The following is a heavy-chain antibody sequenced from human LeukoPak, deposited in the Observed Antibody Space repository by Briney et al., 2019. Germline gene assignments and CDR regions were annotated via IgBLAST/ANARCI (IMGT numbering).Heavy chain of an antibody. D-gene: IGHD3-22*01. CDR1: GFTFSDYY. Sequence: GGSLRLSCAASGFTFSDYYMSWIRQAPGKGLEWVSYISSSSSYTNYADSVKGRFTISRDNAKNSLYLQMNSLRAEDTAVYYCARDLNPITYYYDSSGYYSPGYFDYWGQGTLVTVSS. V-gene: IGHV3-11*05. CDR3: ARDLNPITYYYDSSGYYSPGYFDY. J-gene: IGHJ4*02. CDR2: ISSSSSYT.